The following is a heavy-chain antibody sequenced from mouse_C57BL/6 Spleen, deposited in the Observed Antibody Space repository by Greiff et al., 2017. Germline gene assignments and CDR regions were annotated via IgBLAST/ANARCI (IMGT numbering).Heavy chain of an antibody. CDR2: ISGGGGNT. CDR3: ARSDPYYYAMDY. CDR1: GFTFSSYT. J-gene: IGHJ4*01. V-gene: IGHV5-9*01. Sequence: EVKLVESGGGLVKPGGSLKLSCAASGFTFSSYTMSWVRQTPEKRLEWVATISGGGGNTYYPDSVKGRFTISRDNAKNTLYLQMSSLRSEDTALYYCARSDPYYYAMDYWGQGTSVTVSS.